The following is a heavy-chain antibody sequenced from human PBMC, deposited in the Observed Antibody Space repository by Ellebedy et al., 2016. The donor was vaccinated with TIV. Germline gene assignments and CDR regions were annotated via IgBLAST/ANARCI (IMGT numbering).Heavy chain of an antibody. J-gene: IGHJ5*02. Sequence: GGSLRLSCAASGFNFRSYWMTWVRQAPGKGLEWVAKIRQEGDEIYYVESVKGRFTISRDNAKNSLFLQMNSLSVEGTAVYYCARRASYGDYAVQVNPWFDPWGQGTLVTVSS. D-gene: IGHD4-17*01. CDR3: ARRASYGDYAVQVNPWFDP. CDR1: GFNFRSYW. V-gene: IGHV3-7*01. CDR2: IRQEGDEI.